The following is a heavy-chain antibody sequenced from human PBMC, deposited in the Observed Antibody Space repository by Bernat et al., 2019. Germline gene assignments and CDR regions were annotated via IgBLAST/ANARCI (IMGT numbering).Heavy chain of an antibody. J-gene: IGHJ3*02. D-gene: IGHD3-3*01. CDR1: GYTFTSYA. Sequence: QVQLVQSGAEVKKPGASVKVSCKASGYTFTSYAMHWVRQAPGQRLEWMGWINAGNGNTKYSQKFQGRVTITRDTSASTAYMELSSLRSEDTAVYYCARADYDFWSGHYGDAFDIWGQGTMVTVSS. V-gene: IGHV1-3*01. CDR3: ARADYDFWSGHYGDAFDI. CDR2: INAGNGNT.